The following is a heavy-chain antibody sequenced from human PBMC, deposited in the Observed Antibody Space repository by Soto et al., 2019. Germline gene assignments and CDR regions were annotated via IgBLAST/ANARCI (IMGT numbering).Heavy chain of an antibody. Sequence: QVQLQESVPGLVKPSQTLSLTCTVSGGSISSGGYYWSWIRQHPGKVLEWIGYIYYSGSTYYNPSLKSRVTISVDTSKNQFSLKLSSVTAADTAVYYCARDPYSSGYSRGMDVWGQGTTVTVSS. CDR1: GGSISSGGYY. V-gene: IGHV4-31*03. J-gene: IGHJ6*02. CDR3: ARDPYSSGYSRGMDV. CDR2: IYYSGST. D-gene: IGHD3-22*01.